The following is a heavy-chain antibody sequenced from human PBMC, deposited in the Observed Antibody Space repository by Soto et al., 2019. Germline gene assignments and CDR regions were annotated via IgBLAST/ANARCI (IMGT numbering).Heavy chain of an antibody. D-gene: IGHD6-6*01. J-gene: IGHJ5*02. CDR1: GFPFNSHA. CDR2: ISGSGGST. V-gene: IGHV3-23*01. CDR3: AKDRPVIAARPFDP. Sequence: GGSLRLSWAASGFPFNSHAMSSVRQAPVKGLEWVSAISGSGGSTYYADSVKGRFTISRDNSKNTLYLQMNSLRAEDTAVYYCAKDRPVIAARPFDPWGQGTLVTVSS.